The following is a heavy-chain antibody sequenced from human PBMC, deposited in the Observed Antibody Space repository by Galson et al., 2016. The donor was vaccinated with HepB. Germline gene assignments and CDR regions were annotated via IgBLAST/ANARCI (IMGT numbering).Heavy chain of an antibody. Sequence: SLRLSCAASGFNFNTHAMRWVRQAPGKGLEWVAGVTGSGGKQYYSESLKGRVTVSRDNSKNTLYLQMSSLRAEDTAVYYCARHRPAMLVDSFDYWGQGTRVTVSS. CDR2: VTGSGGKQ. CDR1: GFNFNTHA. D-gene: IGHD3-9*01. V-gene: IGHV3-23*01. CDR3: ARHRPAMLVDSFDY. J-gene: IGHJ4*02.